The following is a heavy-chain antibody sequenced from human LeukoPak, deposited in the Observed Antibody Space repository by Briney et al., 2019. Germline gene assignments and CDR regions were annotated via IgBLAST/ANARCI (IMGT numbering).Heavy chain of an antibody. D-gene: IGHD6-19*01. J-gene: IGHJ5*02. CDR3: ARAVVWLALKIDP. Sequence: SETLSLTCAVYGGSFSGYYWSWIRQPPGKGLEWIGEINHSGSTNYNPSLKSRVTISVDTSKNQFSLKLSSVTAADTAVYYCARAVVWLALKIDPWGQGTLVTVSS. CDR1: GGSFSGYY. CDR2: INHSGST. V-gene: IGHV4-34*01.